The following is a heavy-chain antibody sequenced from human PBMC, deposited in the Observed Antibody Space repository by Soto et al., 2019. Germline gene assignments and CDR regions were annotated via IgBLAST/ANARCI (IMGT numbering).Heavy chain of an antibody. J-gene: IGHJ6*02. CDR1: GFTFSSYG. CDR3: ARDGPYIYGYGDYYGMDV. Sequence: PGGSLRLSCAASGFTFSSYGMHWVRQAPGKGLEWVAVIWYDGSNKYYADSVKGRFTISRDNSKNTLYLQMNSLRAEDTAVYYCARDGPYIYGYGDYYGMDVWGQGTPVTVSS. V-gene: IGHV3-33*01. CDR2: IWYDGSNK. D-gene: IGHD5-18*01.